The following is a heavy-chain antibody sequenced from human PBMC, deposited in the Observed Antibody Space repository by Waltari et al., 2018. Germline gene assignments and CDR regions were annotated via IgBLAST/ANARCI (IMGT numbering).Heavy chain of an antibody. CDR2: VNPNGGGT. J-gene: IGHJ4*02. V-gene: IGHV1-2*02. CDR1: RDAVTEHY. Sequence: LVQSGAEVMKPGASVRVSCKASRDAVTEHYIHWVRQAPGQGLEWVGWVNPNGGGTKSAQVFAGRITVTWDASITTAYMEFSRLTSGDTAVYFCAREYCGGDCRLFDYWGQGTPVTVSS. D-gene: IGHD2-21*02. CDR3: AREYCGGDCRLFDY.